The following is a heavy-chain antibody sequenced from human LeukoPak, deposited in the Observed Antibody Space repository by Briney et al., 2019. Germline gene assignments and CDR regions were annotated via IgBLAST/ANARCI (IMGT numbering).Heavy chain of an antibody. CDR1: GFTVSSNY. Sequence: GGSLRLSCAASGFTVSSNYMSWVRQAPGKGLEWVSVIYSGGSTYYADSVKGRFTISRDNSKNTLYLQMNSLRAEDAAVYYCAKCNFWSGYYPNYFDYWGQGTLVTVSS. V-gene: IGHV3-66*01. D-gene: IGHD3-3*01. CDR2: IYSGGST. J-gene: IGHJ4*02. CDR3: AKCNFWSGYYPNYFDY.